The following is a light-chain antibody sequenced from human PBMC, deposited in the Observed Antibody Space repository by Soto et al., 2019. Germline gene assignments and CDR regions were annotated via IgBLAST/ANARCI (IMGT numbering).Light chain of an antibody. CDR2: DAS. CDR3: QQYENYWT. CDR1: QSISSW. J-gene: IGKJ1*01. Sequence: DIQMTQSPSTLSATAGDRVTITCRASQSISSWLAWYQHKPGKAPKLLIYDASNLDSGVPSRFSGSGSGTEFSVTISNLQPDDCATYYCQQYENYWTFGQGTGVEIK. V-gene: IGKV1-5*01.